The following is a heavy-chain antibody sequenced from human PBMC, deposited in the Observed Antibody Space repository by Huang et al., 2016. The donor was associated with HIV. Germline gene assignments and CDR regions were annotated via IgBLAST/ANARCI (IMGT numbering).Heavy chain of an antibody. CDR3: GRAYMLVWFGECAYDY. J-gene: IGHJ4*02. CDR2: IRSKHFGATT. CDR1: GFTFGDYT. Sequence: EVQLVESGGGLVKPGRSLRLSCTASGFTFGDYTMSWFRRAPGKGLAWLTFIRSKHFGATTEYAASVKGRFTISRDDSKSIAYLQMNSLKTEDTGVYYCGRAYMLVWFGECAYDYWGQGTLVTVSS. D-gene: IGHD3-10*01. V-gene: IGHV3-49*05.